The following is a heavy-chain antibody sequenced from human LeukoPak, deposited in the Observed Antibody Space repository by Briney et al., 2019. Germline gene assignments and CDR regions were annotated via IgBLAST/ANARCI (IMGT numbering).Heavy chain of an antibody. D-gene: IGHD2-2*01. Sequence: PGGSLRLSCAASGFTVSNSYMSWVRQAPGKGLEWVSIIYSGGSTYYADSVKGRFTISRDNSKNTLYLQMNSLRAEDTAVYYCTKDRYCPSTNCPVDYWGQGTLVTVSS. J-gene: IGHJ4*02. CDR2: IYSGGST. V-gene: IGHV3-53*01. CDR1: GFTVSNSY. CDR3: TKDRYCPSTNCPVDY.